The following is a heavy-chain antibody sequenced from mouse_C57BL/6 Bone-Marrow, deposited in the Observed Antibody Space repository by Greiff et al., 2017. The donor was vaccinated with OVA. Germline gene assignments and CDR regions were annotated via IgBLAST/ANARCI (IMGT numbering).Heavy chain of an antibody. CDR1: GFTFSSYT. J-gene: IGHJ3*01. CDR3: ASADSSNPAGYAY. V-gene: IGHV5-9*01. Sequence: EVNVVESGGGLVKPGGSLKLSCAASGFTFSSYTMSWVRQTPEKRLEWVATISGGGGNTYYPDTVKGRFTISRDNAKNTLYLQMSSLRSEDTALFDCASADSSNPAGYAYWGHETPVTVAA. CDR2: ISGGGGNT. D-gene: IGHD2-5*01.